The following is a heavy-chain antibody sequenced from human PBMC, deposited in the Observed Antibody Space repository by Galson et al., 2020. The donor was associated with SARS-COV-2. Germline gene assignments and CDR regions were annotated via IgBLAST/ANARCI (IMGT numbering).Heavy chain of an antibody. V-gene: IGHV4-59*08. Sequence: SETLSLTCTVSGGSINSYYWSWIRQPPGKGLEWIGDIYYSGYSRYNPSLKSRVTISVATSENQFSLSLTSVTAADTAVYYCARQAGKLAASANFDYWGRGALVTVSS. D-gene: IGHD1-1*01. CDR1: GGSINSYY. CDR3: ARQAGKLAASANFDY. CDR2: IYYSGYS. J-gene: IGHJ4*02.